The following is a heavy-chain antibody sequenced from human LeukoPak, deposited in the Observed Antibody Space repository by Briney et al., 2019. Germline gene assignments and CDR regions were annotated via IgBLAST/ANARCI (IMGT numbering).Heavy chain of an antibody. V-gene: IGHV3-30*02. CDR2: IRCDGSNK. J-gene: IGHJ4*02. Sequence: GGSLRLSCAASGFTFSSYGMHWVRQAPGKGLEWVAFIRCDGSNKYYADSVKGRFTISRDNAKNSLYLQMNSLRAEDTAVYYCARDKDYVCWGQGTLVTVSS. CDR3: ARDKDYVC. D-gene: IGHD3-16*01. CDR1: GFTFSSYG.